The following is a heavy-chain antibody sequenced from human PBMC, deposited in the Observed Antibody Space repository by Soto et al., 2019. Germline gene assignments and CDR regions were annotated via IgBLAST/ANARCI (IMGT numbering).Heavy chain of an antibody. Sequence: KTSETLSLTCTVSGGSITSGRDYWGWIRQPPGKGLEWVGTIFHTGSTYYSPSLKSRVTISVDTSKNQFSLRLTSVTAADTAVYYCERNPNWNDWGYWGQGNLVTVSS. J-gene: IGHJ4*02. V-gene: IGHV4-39*01. CDR2: IFHTGST. D-gene: IGHD1-1*01. CDR3: ERNPNWNDWGY. CDR1: GGSITSGRDY.